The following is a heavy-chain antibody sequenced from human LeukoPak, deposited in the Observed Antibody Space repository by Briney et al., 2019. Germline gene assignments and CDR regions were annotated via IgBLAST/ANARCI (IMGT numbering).Heavy chain of an antibody. CDR1: GDSINSLDL. J-gene: IGHJ4*02. Sequence: PSETLSLTCTVPGDSINSLDLWSWVRQPPGKGLEWIGEMYLSGTTHSNPSVKSRVTISIDKSKNQFFLNLSSVTAADTAVYYCAGLVGRYSSGLYYYYFDYWGQGTLVTVSS. CDR3: AGLVGRYSSGLYYYYFDY. CDR2: MYLSGTT. D-gene: IGHD3-22*01. V-gene: IGHV4-4*02.